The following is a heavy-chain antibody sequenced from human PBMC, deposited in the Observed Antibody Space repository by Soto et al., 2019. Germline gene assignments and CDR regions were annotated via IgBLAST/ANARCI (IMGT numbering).Heavy chain of an antibody. CDR1: RFSLTNGRMG. CDR3: ERTMQGGDYSSGYFDN. Sequence: SGPTLVNPTATLTLTCTVSRFSLTNGRMGVSWIRQPPGKALEWLAHISSNDEKSYRITLMSRLTISKDTSKSQVVLTVTNVEPADTSTYDCERTMQGGDYSSGYFDNWGQGAPVTVSS. D-gene: IGHD3-22*01. CDR2: ISSNDEK. J-gene: IGHJ4*02. V-gene: IGHV2-26*01.